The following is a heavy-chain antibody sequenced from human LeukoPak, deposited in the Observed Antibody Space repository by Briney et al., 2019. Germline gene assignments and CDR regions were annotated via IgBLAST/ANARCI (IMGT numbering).Heavy chain of an antibody. CDR3: ARMDCSSTSCYYYYYYYMDV. J-gene: IGHJ6*03. Sequence: SETLSLTCTVSGGSISSGDYYWSWIRQPPGKGLEWIGYIYYSGSTYYNPSLKSRVTISVDTSKNQFSLKLSSVTAADTAVYYCARMDCSSTSCYYYYYYYMDVWGKGTTVTVSS. CDR1: GGSISSGDYY. D-gene: IGHD2-2*01. V-gene: IGHV4-30-4*01. CDR2: IYYSGST.